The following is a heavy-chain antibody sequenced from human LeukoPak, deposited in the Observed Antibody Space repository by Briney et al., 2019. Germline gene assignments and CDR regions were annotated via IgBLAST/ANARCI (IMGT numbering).Heavy chain of an antibody. Sequence: SVKVSCKASGGTFSSYAISWVRQAPGQGLEWMGRIIPILGIANYAQKFQGSVTITADKSTSTAYMELSSLRSEDTAVYYCATMGCSGGSCYFDYWGQGTLVTVSS. CDR2: IIPILGIA. V-gene: IGHV1-69*04. CDR1: GGTFSSYA. D-gene: IGHD2-15*01. CDR3: ATMGCSGGSCYFDY. J-gene: IGHJ4*02.